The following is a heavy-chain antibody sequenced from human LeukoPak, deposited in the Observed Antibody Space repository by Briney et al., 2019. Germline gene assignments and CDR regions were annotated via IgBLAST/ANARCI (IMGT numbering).Heavy chain of an antibody. CDR2: INHSGST. CDR1: GGSFSGYY. CDR3: AREHYCSGGSCYGNWFDP. Sequence: PSETLSLTCAVYGGSFSGYYWSWIRQPPGKGLEWIGEINHSGSTNYNPSLKSRVTISVDTSKNQFSLKLSSVTAADTAVYYCAREHYCSGGSCYGNWFDPWGQGTLVTVSS. J-gene: IGHJ5*02. V-gene: IGHV4-34*01. D-gene: IGHD2-15*01.